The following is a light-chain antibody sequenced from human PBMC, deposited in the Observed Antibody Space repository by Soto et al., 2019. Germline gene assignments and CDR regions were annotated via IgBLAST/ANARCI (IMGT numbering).Light chain of an antibody. CDR1: QTVRTNY. CDR3: QQYSDSPLT. J-gene: IGKJ4*01. V-gene: IGKV3-20*01. Sequence: EIVLTQSPGTLSLSPGERATLSCRASQTVRTNYLAWVQHKPGPAPRLLIYGASSRATGIPDRFSGSGSGTDSTLTINRLEPEDFAVYFCQQYSDSPLTFGGGTKVEIK. CDR2: GAS.